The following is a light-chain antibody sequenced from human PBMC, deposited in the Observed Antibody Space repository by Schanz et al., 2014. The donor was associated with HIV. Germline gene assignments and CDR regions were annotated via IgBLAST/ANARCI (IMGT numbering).Light chain of an antibody. Sequence: QSALTQPASVSGSPGQSITISCTGTSNDVGGHNYVSWFQQHPGRAPKLLIFEVTNRPSGVSNRFSGSKSGNTASLTISRLQAEDESDYYCSTYTTSKTWVFGGGTKLTVL. J-gene: IGLJ3*02. CDR3: STYTTSKTWV. V-gene: IGLV2-14*03. CDR2: EVT. CDR1: SNDVGGHNY.